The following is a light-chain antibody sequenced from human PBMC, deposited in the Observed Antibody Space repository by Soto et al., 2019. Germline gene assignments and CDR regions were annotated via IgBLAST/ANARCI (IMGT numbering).Light chain of an antibody. J-gene: IGKJ1*01. V-gene: IGKV1-39*01. Sequence: EIQVTQSPSSLSASVGDRVTITCRASQSISSYLNWYQQKPGKAPKLLIYAASSLQSWVPSRFSGSGSGTDFTLTISSLQPEDFATYYCQQSYSTPRTFGQGTKVEIK. CDR1: QSISSY. CDR3: QQSYSTPRT. CDR2: AAS.